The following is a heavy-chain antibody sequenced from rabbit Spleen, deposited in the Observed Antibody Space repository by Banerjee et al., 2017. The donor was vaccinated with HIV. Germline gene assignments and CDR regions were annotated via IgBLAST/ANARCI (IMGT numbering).Heavy chain of an antibody. J-gene: IGHJ4*01. V-gene: IGHV1S45*01. CDR1: GFSFSSNW. CDR2: IDTNDGDT. Sequence: QEQLEESGGGLVKPGGTLTLTCTVSGFSFSSNWICWVRQAPGKGLEWIACIDTNDGDTDYANWPKGRFTISKTSSTTVTLQMTSLTAADTATYFCARGAYVGSGYYGLWGQGTLVTVS. D-gene: IGHD8-1*01. CDR3: ARGAYVGSGYYGL.